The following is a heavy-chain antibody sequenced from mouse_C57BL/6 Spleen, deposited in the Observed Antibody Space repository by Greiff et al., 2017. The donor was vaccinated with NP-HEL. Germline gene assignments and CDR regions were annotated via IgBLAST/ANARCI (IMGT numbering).Heavy chain of an antibody. V-gene: IGHV1-50*01. CDR2: IDPSDSYT. CDR1: GYTFTSYW. J-gene: IGHJ2*01. CDR3: ARWATTVPYFDY. Sequence: QVQLQQPGAELVKPGASVKLSCKASGYTFTSYWMQWVKQRPGQGLEWIGEIDPSDSYTNYNQKFKGKATLTVDTSSSTAYMQLSSLTSEDSAVYYCARWATTVPYFDYWGQGTTLTVSS. D-gene: IGHD1-1*01.